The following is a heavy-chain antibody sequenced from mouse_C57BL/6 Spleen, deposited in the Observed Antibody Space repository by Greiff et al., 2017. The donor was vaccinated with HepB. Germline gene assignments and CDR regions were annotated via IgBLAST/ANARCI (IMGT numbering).Heavy chain of an antibody. CDR2: IYPGDGDT. Sequence: VQLQQSGPELVKPGASVKISCKASGYAFSSSWMNWVKQRPGKGLEWIGRIYPGDGDTNYNGKFKGKATLTADKSSITAYMQLSSLTSEDSAVYFCASFITTVVANWYFDVWGTGTTVTVSS. J-gene: IGHJ1*03. V-gene: IGHV1-82*01. D-gene: IGHD1-1*01. CDR3: ASFITTVVANWYFDV. CDR1: GYAFSSSW.